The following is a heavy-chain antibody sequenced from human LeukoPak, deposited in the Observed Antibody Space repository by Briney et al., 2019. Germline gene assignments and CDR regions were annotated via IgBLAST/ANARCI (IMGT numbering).Heavy chain of an antibody. J-gene: IGHJ5*02. CDR3: ARDRRQLANWFDP. V-gene: IGHV4-30-2*01. CDR1: GGSISSGGYY. D-gene: IGHD6-13*01. Sequence: PSQTLSLTCTVSGGSISSGGYYWSWIRQPPGQGLAWIGYIYHSGSTYYNPSLKSRVTISVDRSKNQFSLKLSSVTAADTAVYCCARDRRQLANWFDPWGQGTLVTVSS. CDR2: IYHSGST.